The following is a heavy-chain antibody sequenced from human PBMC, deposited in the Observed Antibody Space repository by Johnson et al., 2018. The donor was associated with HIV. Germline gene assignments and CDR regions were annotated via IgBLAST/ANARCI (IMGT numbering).Heavy chain of an antibody. D-gene: IGHD3-22*01. V-gene: IGHV3-13*01. CDR1: GFTFSSYD. J-gene: IGHJ3*02. CDR3: ARVSSGGAFDI. Sequence: VQLVESGGGLVQPGGSLRLSCAASGFTFSSYDMHWVRQATGNGLERVSAIGTAGNTYYPGYAKGRYTISRENAKNSLYLQMNSLIAGDTAVYYCARVSSGGAFDIWGQGTMVTVSS. CDR2: IGTAGNT.